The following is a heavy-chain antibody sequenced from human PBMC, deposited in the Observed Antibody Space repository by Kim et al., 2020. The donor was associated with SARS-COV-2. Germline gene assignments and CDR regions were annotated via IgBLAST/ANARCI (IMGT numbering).Heavy chain of an antibody. CDR1: GFTFSSYW. V-gene: IGHV3-74*01. Sequence: GGSLRLSCAASGFTFSSYWMHWVRQAPRKGLVWVSRINSDGSSTSYADSVKGRFTISRDNAKNTLYLQMNSLRAEDTAVYYCARAGGGGNVGGGIDWGQGTLVTVSS. J-gene: IGHJ4*02. CDR2: INSDGSST. D-gene: IGHD2-15*01. CDR3: ARAGGGGNVGGGID.